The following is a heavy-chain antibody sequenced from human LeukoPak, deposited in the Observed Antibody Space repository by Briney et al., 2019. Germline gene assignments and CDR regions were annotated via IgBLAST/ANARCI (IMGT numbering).Heavy chain of an antibody. D-gene: IGHD5-12*01. CDR1: GHTFTSYD. Sequence: ASVKVSCKASGHTFTSYDINWVRQATGQGLEWMGWMNPNSGYTGYAQKFQGRLTMTRHTSISTAYMELSSLRSEDTAVYYCAKDELVATIRPYYFDYWGQGTLVTVSS. CDR2: MNPNSGYT. CDR3: AKDELVATIRPYYFDY. V-gene: IGHV1-8*01. J-gene: IGHJ4*02.